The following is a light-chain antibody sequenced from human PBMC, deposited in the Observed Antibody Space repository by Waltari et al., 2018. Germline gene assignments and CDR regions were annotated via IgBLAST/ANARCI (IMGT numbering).Light chain of an antibody. CDR1: TSDVGRYNY. J-gene: IGLJ1*01. CDR3: CSYAGGYYV. Sequence: QSALTQPRSVSGSLGQSVTISCTGTTSDVGRYNYVSWYRQYPGKDPKLLIFDVSRRPSGVPARLSGSKSGNTASLTISGLQADDEADYSCCSYAGGYYVFGTGTEVTVL. V-gene: IGLV2-11*01. CDR2: DVS.